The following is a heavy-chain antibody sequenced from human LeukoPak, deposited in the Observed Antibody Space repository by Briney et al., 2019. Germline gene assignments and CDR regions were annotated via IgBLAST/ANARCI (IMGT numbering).Heavy chain of an antibody. V-gene: IGHV4-59*01. CDR2: IYYSGST. D-gene: IGHD6-19*01. Sequence: SETLSLTCTVSGGSISSYYWSWIRQPPGKGLEWIGYIYYSGSTYYNPSLKSRVTISVDTSKNQFSLKLSSVNAADTAVYYCASSGWGSYYFDYWGQGTLVTVSS. CDR1: GGSISSYY. J-gene: IGHJ4*02. CDR3: ASSGWGSYYFDY.